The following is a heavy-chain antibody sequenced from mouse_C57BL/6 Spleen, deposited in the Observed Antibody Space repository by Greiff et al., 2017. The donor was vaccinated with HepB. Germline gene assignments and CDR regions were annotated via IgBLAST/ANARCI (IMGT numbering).Heavy chain of an antibody. CDR1: GYSITSGYY. CDR3: ARSPDY. V-gene: IGHV3-6*01. CDR2: ISYDGSN. Sequence: EVKVEESGPGLVKPSQSLSLTCSVTGYSITSGYYWNWIRQFPGNKLEWMGYISYDGSNNYNPSLKNRISITRDTSKNQFFLKLNSVTTEDTATYYCARSPDYWGQGTTLTVSS. J-gene: IGHJ2*01.